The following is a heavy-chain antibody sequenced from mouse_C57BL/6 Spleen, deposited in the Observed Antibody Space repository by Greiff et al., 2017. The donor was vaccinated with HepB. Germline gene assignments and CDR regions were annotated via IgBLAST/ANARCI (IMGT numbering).Heavy chain of an antibody. J-gene: IGHJ1*03. CDR2: IWTGGGT. V-gene: IGHV2-9-1*01. D-gene: IGHD4-1*01. CDR1: GFSLTSYA. Sequence: QVQLKESGPGLVAPSQSLSITCTVSGFSLTSYAISWVRQPPGKGLEWLGVIWTGGGTNYNSALKSRLSISKDNSKSQVFLKMNSLQTDDTARYYCARNWGANWDVRGYFDVWGTGTTVTVSS. CDR3: ARNWGANWDVRGYFDV.